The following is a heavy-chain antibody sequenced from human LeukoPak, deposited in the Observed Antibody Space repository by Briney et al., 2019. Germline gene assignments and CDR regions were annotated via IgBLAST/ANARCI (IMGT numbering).Heavy chain of an antibody. J-gene: IGHJ6*03. CDR1: RYTLTELS. D-gene: IGHD6-25*01. Sequence: GASVKVSCKVSRYTLTELSMHWVRQAPGKGLEWMGGFDPEDGETIYAQKFQGRVTMTEDTSTDTAYMELSSLRSEDTAVYYCATGIPGATAPRYYYYYMDVWGKGTTVTVSS. CDR3: ATGIPGATAPRYYYYYMDV. CDR2: FDPEDGET. V-gene: IGHV1-24*01.